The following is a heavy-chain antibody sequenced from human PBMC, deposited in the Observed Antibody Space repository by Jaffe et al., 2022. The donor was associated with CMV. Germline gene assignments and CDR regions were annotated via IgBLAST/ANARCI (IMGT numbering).Heavy chain of an antibody. D-gene: IGHD6-19*01. CDR2: ISWDGGST. V-gene: IGHV3-43*01. CDR1: GFTFDDYT. Sequence: EVQLVESGGVVVQPGGSLRLSCAASGFTFDDYTMHWVRQAPGKGLEWVSLISWDGGSTYYADSVKGRFTISRDNSKNSLYLQMNSLRTEDTALYYCAKENYPHPMYSSGWYHWGQGTLVTVSS. J-gene: IGHJ5*02. CDR3: AKENYPHPMYSSGWYH.